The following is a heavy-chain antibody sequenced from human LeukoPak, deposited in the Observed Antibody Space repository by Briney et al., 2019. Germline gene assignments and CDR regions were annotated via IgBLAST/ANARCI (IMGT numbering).Heavy chain of an antibody. Sequence: GGSLRLSCAASGFTFSDYYMSWIRQAPGKGLEWVSYISSSSTSIYYADSVKGRFTISRDNAKNSLYLQMNSLRVEDTAVYYCARRSPAAAWFDPWGQGTLVTVSS. CDR1: GFTFSDYY. CDR2: ISSSSTSI. V-gene: IGHV3-11*01. D-gene: IGHD6-13*01. CDR3: ARRSPAAAWFDP. J-gene: IGHJ5*02.